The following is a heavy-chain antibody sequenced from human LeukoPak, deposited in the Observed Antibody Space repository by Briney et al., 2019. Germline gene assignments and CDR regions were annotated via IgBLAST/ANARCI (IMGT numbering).Heavy chain of an antibody. J-gene: IGHJ3*02. CDR2: ISSSSSTI. CDR3: AKETRGYSYGHDAFDI. CDR1: GFTFSSYS. D-gene: IGHD5-18*01. Sequence: GGSLRLSCAASGFTFSSYSMNWVRQAPGKGLEWVSYISSSSSTIYYADSVKGRFTISRDNAKNSLYLQMNSLRAEDMALYYCAKETRGYSYGHDAFDIWGQGTMVTVSS. V-gene: IGHV3-48*04.